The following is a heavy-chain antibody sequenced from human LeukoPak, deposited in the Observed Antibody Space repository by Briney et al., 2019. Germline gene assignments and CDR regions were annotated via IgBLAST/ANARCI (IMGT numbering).Heavy chain of an antibody. Sequence: PGGSLRLSCAASGFTFSNYAMSWVRQAPGKGLEWVSAISGSGGSTYYADSVKGRFTISRDNSKNTLYLQMNSLRAEDTAVYYCANHGGYDFWSGLYYFDYWGQGTLVTVSS. D-gene: IGHD3-3*01. J-gene: IGHJ4*02. CDR1: GFTFSNYA. CDR2: ISGSGGST. V-gene: IGHV3-23*01. CDR3: ANHGGYDFWSGLYYFDY.